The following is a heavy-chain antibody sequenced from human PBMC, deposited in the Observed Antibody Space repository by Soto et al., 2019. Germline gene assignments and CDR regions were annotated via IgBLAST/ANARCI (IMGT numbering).Heavy chain of an antibody. CDR3: ARGGYCIGPRCYGMDV. V-gene: IGHV3-13*05. CDR1: GFILTSYD. J-gene: IGHJ6*02. CDR2: IGPFGEP. Sequence: GGSLRLSCAASGFILTSYDMYWVRQATGKGLEWVSSIGPFGEPLYPGSVRGRFTVSRENAKNSLYLQMNSLRAGDTAVYYCARGGYCIGPRCYGMDVWGQGTTVTVSS. D-gene: IGHD2-15*01.